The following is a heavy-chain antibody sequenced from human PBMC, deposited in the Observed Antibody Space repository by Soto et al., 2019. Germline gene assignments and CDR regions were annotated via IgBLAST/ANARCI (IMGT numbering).Heavy chain of an antibody. CDR3: ARVWGDDSSGYYLDY. Sequence: PGGPLRLSCAASGFTFSSYEMNWVRQAPGKGLEWVSYISSSGSTIYYADSVKGRFTISRDNAKNSLYLQMNSLRAEDTAVYYCARVWGDDSSGYYLDYWGQGTLVTVSS. CDR1: GFTFSSYE. CDR2: ISSSGSTI. D-gene: IGHD3-22*01. J-gene: IGHJ4*02. V-gene: IGHV3-48*03.